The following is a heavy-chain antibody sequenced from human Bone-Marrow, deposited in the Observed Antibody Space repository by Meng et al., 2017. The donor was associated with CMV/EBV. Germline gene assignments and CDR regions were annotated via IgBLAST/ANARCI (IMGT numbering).Heavy chain of an antibody. J-gene: IGHJ6*02. V-gene: IGHV3-11*01. D-gene: IGHD6-6*01. CDR2: ISSSGSTI. Sequence: GESLKISCAATGFTFSDYYMSWIRQAPGKGLEWVSYISSSGSTIYYADSVKGRFTISRDNAKNSLYLQMNSLRAEDTAVYYCARDLSSSSSEGAEGGNYYYYYVMDVWGQGTTVTVSS. CDR3: ARDLSSSSSEGAEGGNYYYYYVMDV. CDR1: GFTFSDYY.